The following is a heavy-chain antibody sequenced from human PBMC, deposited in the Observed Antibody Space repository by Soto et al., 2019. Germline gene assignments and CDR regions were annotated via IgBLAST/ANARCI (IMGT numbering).Heavy chain of an antibody. D-gene: IGHD1-7*01. J-gene: IGHJ4*02. V-gene: IGHV1-18*01. CDR3: ASVDTGRGTCDY. Sequence: ASVKVSCKASGYTFTSYGISWVRQAPGQGLEWMGWISAYNGNTNYPQKLQGRVTMTTDTSTSTAYMEMRSLRSDDTAVYYCASVDTGRGTCDYWGQGTLVTVSS. CDR2: ISAYNGNT. CDR1: GYTFTSYG.